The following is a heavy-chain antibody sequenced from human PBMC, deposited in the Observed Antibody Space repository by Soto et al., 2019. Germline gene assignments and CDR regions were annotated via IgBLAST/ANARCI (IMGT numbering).Heavy chain of an antibody. CDR3: ARDLYYYGMYV. CDR2: IGTAGDT. V-gene: IGHV3-13*04. J-gene: IGHJ6*02. Sequence: EVQLVESGGGLVQPGGSLRLSCAASGFTFSSYDMHWVRQATGKGLEWVSAIGTAGDTYYPGSVKGRFTISIENAKNSLYLQMNSLRAGDTAVYYCARDLYYYGMYVWGQGTTVTVSS. CDR1: GFTFSSYD.